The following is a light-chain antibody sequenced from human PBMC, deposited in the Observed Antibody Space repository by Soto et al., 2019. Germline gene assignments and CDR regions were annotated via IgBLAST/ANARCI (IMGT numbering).Light chain of an antibody. J-gene: IGKJ2*01. Sequence: ETVMTQSPATLSLSPGERATLSCRTSQSVSSNVAWYQQIPGQTPRLLIYGASTGATGIPVRFSGSGSGTEFTLTISSLQSEDFAVYYCHQYDDGPYTFGQGTKVDIK. CDR1: QSVSSN. CDR3: HQYDDGPYT. CDR2: GAS. V-gene: IGKV3-15*01.